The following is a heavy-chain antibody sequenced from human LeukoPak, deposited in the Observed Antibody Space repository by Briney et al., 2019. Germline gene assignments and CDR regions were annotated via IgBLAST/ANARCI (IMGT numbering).Heavy chain of an antibody. CDR1: GYTFTDYY. Sequence: GASVKVSCKVSGYTFTDYYMHWVQQAPGKGLEWMGLVDPEDGETIYAEKFQGRVTIAADTSTDTDYMELSSLRSEDTAVYYCATERRDSGSMGGAFWGQGTLVTVSS. CDR3: ATERRDSGSMGGAF. D-gene: IGHD3-10*01. V-gene: IGHV1-69-2*01. J-gene: IGHJ4*02. CDR2: VDPEDGET.